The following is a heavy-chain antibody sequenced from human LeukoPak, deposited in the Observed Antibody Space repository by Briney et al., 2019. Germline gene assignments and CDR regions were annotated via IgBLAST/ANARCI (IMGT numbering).Heavy chain of an antibody. CDR2: IDPNSGGT. D-gene: IGHD1-26*01. J-gene: IGHJ4*02. V-gene: IGHV1-2*02. CDR3: ARDPDSETYFDY. CDR1: GYTFTVYY. Sequence: ASVKVSCKASGYTFTVYYMHWVRQAPGQGLEWMGWIDPNSGGTNYAQKFQGRVTMTRDTSISTAYMELSRLRSDDTAVYYCARDPDSETYFDYWGQGILVTVSS.